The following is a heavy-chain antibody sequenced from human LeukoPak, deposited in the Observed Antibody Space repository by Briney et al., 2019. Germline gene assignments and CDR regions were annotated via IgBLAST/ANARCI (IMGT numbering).Heavy chain of an antibody. D-gene: IGHD1-26*01. CDR1: GFTFSDYY. CDR3: ARVGPRKWELHLGYFQH. CDR2: ISSSGSTI. Sequence: GGSLRLSCAASGFTFSDYYMSWIRQAPGKGLEWVSYISSSGSTIYYADSVKGRFTISRDNAKDSLYLQMNSLRAEDTAVYYCARVGPRKWELHLGYFQHWGQGTLVTVSS. J-gene: IGHJ1*01. V-gene: IGHV3-11*01.